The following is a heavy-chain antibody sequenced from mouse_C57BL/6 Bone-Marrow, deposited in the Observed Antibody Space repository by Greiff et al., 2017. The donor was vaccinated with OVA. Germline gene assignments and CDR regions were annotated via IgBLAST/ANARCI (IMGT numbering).Heavy chain of an antibody. CDR2: INPYNGGT. CDR1: GYTFTDYY. Sequence: VQLQQSGPVLVKPGASVKMSCKASGYTFTDYYMNLVKQSHGKSLEWIGVINPYNGGTSYNQKFKGKATLTVDKSSSTAYMELNSLTSEDSAVYYCGRAWFAYWGQGTLVTVSA. CDR3: GRAWFAY. V-gene: IGHV1-19*01. J-gene: IGHJ3*01.